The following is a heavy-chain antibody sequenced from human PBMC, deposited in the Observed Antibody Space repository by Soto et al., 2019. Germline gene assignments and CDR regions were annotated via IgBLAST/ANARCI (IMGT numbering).Heavy chain of an antibody. CDR3: AKNGIVGPTGVDV. V-gene: IGHV3-23*01. Sequence: EVQLLESGGDLVQPGGSLRLSCAASGFTFNNYAMSWVRQAPGKGLECVSTITSSGYVPHYAYSVKGRFTISRDNSKNTLYLQMNSLRAEDTAVYDCAKNGIVGPTGVDVWGQGTTVSVS. CDR1: GFTFNNYA. D-gene: IGHD1-26*01. J-gene: IGHJ6*02. CDR2: ITSSGYVP.